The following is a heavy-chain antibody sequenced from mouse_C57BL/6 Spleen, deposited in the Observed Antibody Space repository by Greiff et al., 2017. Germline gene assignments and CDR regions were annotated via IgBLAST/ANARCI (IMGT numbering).Heavy chain of an antibody. CDR1: GYTFTSYW. D-gene: IGHD1-1*01. V-gene: IGHV1-64*01. Sequence: QVHVKQPGAELVKPGASVKLSCKASGYTFTSYWMHWVKQRPGQGLEWIGMIHPNSGSTNYNEKFKSKATLTVDKSSSTAYMQLSSLTSEDSAVYYCAREDYGSSRAWFAYWGQGTLVTVSA. CDR2: IHPNSGST. J-gene: IGHJ3*01. CDR3: AREDYGSSRAWFAY.